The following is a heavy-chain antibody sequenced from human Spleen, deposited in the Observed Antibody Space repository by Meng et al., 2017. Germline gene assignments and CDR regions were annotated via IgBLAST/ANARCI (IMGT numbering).Heavy chain of an antibody. Sequence: SVKVSCKASGGTFSSYAISWVRQAPGQGLEWMGGIIPIFGTANYAQKFQGRVTITTDESTSTAYMELSSLRSEDTAVYYCARGVGGYCSSTSCYYGWFDPWGQGTRVTGSS. D-gene: IGHD2-2*01. J-gene: IGHJ5*02. CDR3: ARGVGGYCSSTSCYYGWFDP. V-gene: IGHV1-69*05. CDR1: GGTFSSYA. CDR2: IIPIFGTA.